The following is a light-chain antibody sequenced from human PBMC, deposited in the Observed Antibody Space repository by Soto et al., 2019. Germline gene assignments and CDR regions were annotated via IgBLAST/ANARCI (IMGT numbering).Light chain of an antibody. CDR1: QSISSW. CDR2: KAS. CDR3: QQYNSYPWT. J-gene: IGKJ1*01. Sequence: DIQMTQSPSTLSASVGDRVTITCRASQSISSWLAWYQQKPGKAPKLLIYKASSLESGVPSRFSGSGAATEFTLTISSLQPDDFATYCCQQYNSYPWTFGQGTKVEIK. V-gene: IGKV1-5*03.